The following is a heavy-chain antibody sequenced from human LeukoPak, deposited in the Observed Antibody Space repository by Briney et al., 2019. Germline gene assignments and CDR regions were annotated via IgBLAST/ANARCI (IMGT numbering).Heavy chain of an antibody. CDR2: MNPNSGNT. D-gene: IGHD3-22*01. Sequence: ASVKVSCKASGYTFTSYDINWVRQATGQGLESMGWMNPNSGNTGYAQKFQGRVTITRNTSISTAYMELSSLRSEDTAVYYCAREVYYDSSGYYNWGQGTLVTVSS. CDR3: AREVYYDSSGYYN. V-gene: IGHV1-8*03. CDR1: GYTFTSYD. J-gene: IGHJ4*02.